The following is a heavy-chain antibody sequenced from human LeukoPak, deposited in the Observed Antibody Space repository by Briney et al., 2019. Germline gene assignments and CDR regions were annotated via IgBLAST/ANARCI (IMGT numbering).Heavy chain of an antibody. CDR2: IYYSGST. J-gene: IGHJ4*02. CDR3: ARHREDCSGGSCYSLHFDY. Sequence: SETLSLTCTVSDDSITMYYWTWIRQPPGKGLEWIGSIYYSGSTYYNPSLKSRVTISVDTSKNQFSLKLSSVTAADTAVYYCARHREDCSGGSCYSLHFDYWGQGTLVTVSS. CDR1: DDSITMYY. D-gene: IGHD2-15*01. V-gene: IGHV4-39*01.